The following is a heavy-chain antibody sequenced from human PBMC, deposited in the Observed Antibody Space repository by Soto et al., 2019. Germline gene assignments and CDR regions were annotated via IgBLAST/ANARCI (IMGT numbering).Heavy chain of an antibody. Sequence: SQTLSLPCAISGDSVPSNSAACNSIRQSPSRGLELLGRTYYRSKWYNDYAVSVKSRITINPDTSKNQFSLQLNSVTPEDTAVYYCARAGYHAYYYYGMDVWGQGTTVTVSS. V-gene: IGHV6-1*01. CDR2: TYYRSKWYN. CDR1: GDSVPSNSAA. J-gene: IGHJ6*02. CDR3: ARAGYHAYYYYGMDV. D-gene: IGHD6-13*01.